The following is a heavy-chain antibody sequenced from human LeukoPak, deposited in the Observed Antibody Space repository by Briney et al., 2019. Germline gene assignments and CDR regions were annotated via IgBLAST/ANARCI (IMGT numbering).Heavy chain of an antibody. CDR2: ISYDGSNK. Sequence: PGGSLRLACAASGFTFSSYAMHWVRQAPGKGLEWVAVISYDGSNKYYADSVKGRFTISRDNYKNTLYLQMNSLRAEDTAVYYCARGQQWLLKSHFDYWGQGTLVTVSS. D-gene: IGHD6-19*01. CDR1: GFTFSSYA. V-gene: IGHV3-30*04. CDR3: ARGQQWLLKSHFDY. J-gene: IGHJ4*02.